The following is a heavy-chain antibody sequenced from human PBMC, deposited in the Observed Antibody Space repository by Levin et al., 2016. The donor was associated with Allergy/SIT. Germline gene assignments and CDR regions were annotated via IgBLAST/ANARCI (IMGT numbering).Heavy chain of an antibody. V-gene: IGHV4-31*02. D-gene: IGHD5-18*01. J-gene: IGHJ6*02. CDR3: AREGDSYGLPHYYGMDV. CDR2: IYYSGST. Sequence: WIRQPPGKGLEWIGYIYYSGSTYYNPSLKSRVTISVDTSKNQFSLKLSSVTAADTAVYYCAREGDSYGLPHYYGMDVWGQGTTVTVSS.